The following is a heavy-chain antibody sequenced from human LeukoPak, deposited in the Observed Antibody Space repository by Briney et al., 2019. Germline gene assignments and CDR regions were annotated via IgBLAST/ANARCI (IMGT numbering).Heavy chain of an antibody. CDR2: IYHSGST. CDR1: GGSISSGGYS. J-gene: IGHJ4*02. V-gene: IGHV4-30-2*01. CDR3: ARGPRYSSSWYDY. D-gene: IGHD6-13*01. Sequence: SETLSLTCAVSGGSISSGGYSWSWIRQPPGKGLEWIGYIYHSGSTYYNPSLKSRVTISVDTSKNQFSLKLSSVTAADTAVYYCARGPRYSSSWYDYWGQGTLVTVSS.